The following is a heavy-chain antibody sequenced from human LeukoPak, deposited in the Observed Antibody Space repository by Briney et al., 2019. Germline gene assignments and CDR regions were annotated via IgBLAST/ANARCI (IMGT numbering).Heavy chain of an antibody. CDR2: ISYDGSNK. CDR3: AREGTLGVYFDY. CDR1: GFTFSSYA. V-gene: IGHV3-30-3*01. Sequence: GGSLRLSCAASGFTFSSYAMHWVRQAPGKGLEWMAVISYDGSNKYYADSVKGRFTISRDNSKNTLYLQMNSLRAEDTAVYYCAREGTLGVYFDYWGQGTLVTVSS. J-gene: IGHJ4*02.